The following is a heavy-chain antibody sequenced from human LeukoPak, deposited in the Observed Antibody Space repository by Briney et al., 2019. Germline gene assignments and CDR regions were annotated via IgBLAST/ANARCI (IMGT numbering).Heavy chain of an antibody. Sequence: KSGGSLRLSCAASGFTFSNAWMSWVRQAPGKGLEWVSRIKSKTDGGTTDYAAPVKGRFTISRDDSKNTLYLQMNSLKTEDTAVYYCTTFGVRGVINPWGQGTLVTVSS. V-gene: IGHV3-15*01. D-gene: IGHD3-10*01. J-gene: IGHJ5*02. CDR1: GFTFSNAW. CDR2: IKSKTDGGTT. CDR3: TTFGVRGVINP.